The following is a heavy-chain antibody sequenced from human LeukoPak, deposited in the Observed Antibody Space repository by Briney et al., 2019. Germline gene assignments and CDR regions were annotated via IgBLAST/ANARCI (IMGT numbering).Heavy chain of an antibody. D-gene: IGHD3-9*01. J-gene: IGHJ3*02. CDR3: ARRRVYDNLTSYALDI. CDR1: GYTFTGYY. CDR2: INPNSGGT. Sequence: GASVKVSCKATGYTFTGYYMHWVRQAPGQGLEWMGWINPNSGGTNYAQKFQGRVTMTRDTSISTAYMELSSLRSDDTTVYYCARRRVYDNLTSYALDIGGQGTIVTVSS. V-gene: IGHV1-2*02.